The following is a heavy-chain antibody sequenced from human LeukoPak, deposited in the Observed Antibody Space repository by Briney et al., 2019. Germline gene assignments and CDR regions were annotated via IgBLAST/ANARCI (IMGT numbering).Heavy chain of an antibody. CDR1: GFTFSSYG. J-gene: IGHJ6*02. D-gene: IGHD3-3*01. Sequence: GGSLRLSCAASGFTFSSYGMHWVRQAPGKGLEWVAVISYDGSNKYYADSVKGRFTISRDNSKNTLYLQMNSLRAEDTAVYYCAKGFELRFLEWFPEDYYGIDVWGQGTTVTVSS. CDR3: AKGFELRFLEWFPEDYYGIDV. CDR2: ISYDGSNK. V-gene: IGHV3-30*18.